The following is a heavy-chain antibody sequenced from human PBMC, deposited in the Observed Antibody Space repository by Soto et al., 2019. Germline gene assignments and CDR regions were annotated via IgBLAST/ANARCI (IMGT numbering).Heavy chain of an antibody. CDR2: INSGGNIT. CDR1: GFALSRYW. Sequence: GGSLRLSCTASGFALSRYWMYWVRQAPGKGLVWVSHINSGGNITPYPDSVRGRFTISRDDSKNTLYLDMHSLTTDDTAVYFCARSLWSPYFYYGLDVWGQGTTVSVSS. J-gene: IGHJ6*02. V-gene: IGHV3-74*01. D-gene: IGHD2-21*01. CDR3: ARSLWSPYFYYGLDV.